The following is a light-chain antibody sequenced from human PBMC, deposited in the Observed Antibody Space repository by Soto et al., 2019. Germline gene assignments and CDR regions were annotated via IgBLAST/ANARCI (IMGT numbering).Light chain of an antibody. CDR2: EVS. CDR1: SSDVAVYKY. V-gene: IGLV2-14*01. CDR3: SSYTSSSTLVV. J-gene: IGLJ2*01. Sequence: QPVLTQPASVSGSPGQSITISCTGTSSDVAVYKYVSWYQQHPGKAPKVIIYEVSSRPSGVSNRFSGSKSGSTASLTISGLQAEDEADYYCSSYTSSSTLVVFGGGTKVTVL.